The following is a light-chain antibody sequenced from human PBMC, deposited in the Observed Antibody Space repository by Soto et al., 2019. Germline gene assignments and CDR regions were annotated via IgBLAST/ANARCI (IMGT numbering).Light chain of an antibody. CDR2: GAS. V-gene: IGKV3-20*01. CDR3: QQYYSSWT. J-gene: IGKJ1*01. Sequence: EIVLTQSPGTLSLSPGERATLSCRASQSISGTFLAWYQHKPGQAPRVLIYGASRRATGIPDRFSGSGSGTDFTLTISRLEPEEFARYYCQQYYSSWTFGQGTKVEMK. CDR1: QSISGTF.